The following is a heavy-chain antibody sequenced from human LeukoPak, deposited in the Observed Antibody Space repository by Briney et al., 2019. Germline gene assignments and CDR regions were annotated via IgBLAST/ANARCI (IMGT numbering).Heavy chain of an antibody. D-gene: IGHD4-17*01. CDR1: GFTFSSYG. J-gene: IGHJ5*02. Sequence: GGSLRLSCAASGFTFSSYGMHWVRQAPGKGLEWVAVISYDGSNKYYVDSVKGRFTISRDNSKNTLYLQMNSLRAEDTAVYYCAKTGYGDYVSTDWFDPWGQGTLVTVSS. V-gene: IGHV3-30*18. CDR2: ISYDGSNK. CDR3: AKTGYGDYVSTDWFDP.